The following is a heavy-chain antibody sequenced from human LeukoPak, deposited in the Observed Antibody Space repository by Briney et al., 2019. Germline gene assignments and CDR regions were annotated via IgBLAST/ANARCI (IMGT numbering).Heavy chain of an antibody. CDR1: GFTVSSNY. D-gene: IGHD5-18*01. J-gene: IGHJ6*02. Sequence: PGGSLRLSCAASGFTVSSNYMSWVRQAPGKGLEWVSVIYSGGSTYYADSVKGRFTISRDNSKNTLYLQMNSLRAEDTAVYYCARGRGYSYGSHYYGMDVWGQGTTVTVSS. V-gene: IGHV3-66*01. CDR2: IYSGGST. CDR3: ARGRGYSYGSHYYGMDV.